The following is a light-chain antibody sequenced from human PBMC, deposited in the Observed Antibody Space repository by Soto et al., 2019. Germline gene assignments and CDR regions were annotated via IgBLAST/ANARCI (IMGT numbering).Light chain of an antibody. V-gene: IGLV1-40*01. CDR3: QSYDSSLSGSRF. J-gene: IGLJ1*01. Sequence: QSVLTQPPSVSGAPGQGVTISCTGSSSNIGAGYDVHWYQQLPGTAPKLLIHGNSNRPSGVPDRFSGSKSGTSASLAITGLQAEDEADYYCQSYDSSLSGSRFSGTGTKVTVL. CDR1: SSNIGAGYD. CDR2: GNS.